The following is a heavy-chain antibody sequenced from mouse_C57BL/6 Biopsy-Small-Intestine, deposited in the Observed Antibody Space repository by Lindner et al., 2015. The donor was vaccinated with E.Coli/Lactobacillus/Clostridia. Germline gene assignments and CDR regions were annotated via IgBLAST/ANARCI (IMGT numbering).Heavy chain of an antibody. Sequence: VQLQKSGPELVKPGASVKISCKASGYAFSSSWMNWVKQRPGKGLEWIGRIYPGDGDTNYNGKFKGKATLTADKSSSTAYMQLSSLTSEDSAVYFCARRANWAFDYWGQGTTLTVSS. J-gene: IGHJ2*01. CDR2: IYPGDGDT. V-gene: IGHV1-82*01. CDR1: GYAFSSSW. CDR3: ARRANWAFDY. D-gene: IGHD4-1*01.